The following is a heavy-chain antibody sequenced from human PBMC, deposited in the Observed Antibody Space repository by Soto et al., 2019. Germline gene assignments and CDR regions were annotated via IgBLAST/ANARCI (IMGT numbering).Heavy chain of an antibody. CDR3: ARDPHPSRGGYYGMDV. Sequence: ASVKVSCKASGYTFTGYYMHWVRQAPGQGLEWMGWINPNSGGTNYAQKFQGWVTMTRDTSISTAYMELSRLRSDDTAVYYCARDPHPSRGGYYGMDVWGQGTTVTVSS. CDR2: INPNSGGT. D-gene: IGHD1-26*01. V-gene: IGHV1-2*04. J-gene: IGHJ6*02. CDR1: GYTFTGYY.